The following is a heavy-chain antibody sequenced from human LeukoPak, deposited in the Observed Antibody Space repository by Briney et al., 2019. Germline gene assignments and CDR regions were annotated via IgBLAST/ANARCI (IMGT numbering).Heavy chain of an antibody. J-gene: IGHJ4*02. Sequence: SETLSLTCTVSGGSITSNYWSWIRQPPGKGLEWIGYINYSGTTYYNPSLKSRVTISVDTSKKQFSLKLSSVTAADTAVYYCARNDYGDYWGQGTLVTVSS. CDR3: ARNDYGDY. CDR1: GGSITSNY. CDR2: INYSGTT. V-gene: IGHV4-59*08.